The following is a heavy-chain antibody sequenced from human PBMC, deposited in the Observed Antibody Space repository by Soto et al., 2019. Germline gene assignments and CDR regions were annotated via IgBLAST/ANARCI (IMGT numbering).Heavy chain of an antibody. V-gene: IGHV1-3*01. J-gene: IGHJ5*02. CDR3: ARDFFKLAETAAENWFAP. CDR1: GYSFTEYP. Sequence: QVQLVQSGAEVKRPGTSVKVSCRASGYSFTEYPIYWVRQAPGQRLEWMGWINPANGNTRYSKNFQGRVTIARDTSANTVYMDLSSLSSEDTAVYYCARDFFKLAETAAENWFAPWGQGTLVTVSS. CDR2: INPANGNT. D-gene: IGHD2-21*02.